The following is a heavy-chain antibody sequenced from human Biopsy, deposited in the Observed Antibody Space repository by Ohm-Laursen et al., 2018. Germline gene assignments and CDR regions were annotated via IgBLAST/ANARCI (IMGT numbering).Heavy chain of an antibody. CDR1: GDTISTYY. CDR2: IHYTGHI. J-gene: IGHJ2*01. CDR3: AGNRVDVVKVTTIGWNFDL. Sequence: SETLSLTCTVSGDTISTYYWNWIRQTPGKGLEWIGYIHYTGHIRINPSLNSRATISVDTSKDKFSLKLSSLTAADTAIYYCAGNRVDVVKVTTIGWNFDLWGRGTLVTVSA. V-gene: IGHV4-59*08. D-gene: IGHD5-12*01.